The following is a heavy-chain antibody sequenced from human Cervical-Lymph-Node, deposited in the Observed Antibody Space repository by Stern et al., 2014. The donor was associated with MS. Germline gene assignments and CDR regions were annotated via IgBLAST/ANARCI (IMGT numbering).Heavy chain of an antibody. CDR2: ISWNRYSI. V-gene: IGHV3-9*01. CDR1: GITFGDFA. D-gene: IGHD6-6*01. Sequence: QLVESGGGLVQPGRSLRLSCAVSGITFGDFAMHWVRQAPGKGLEWVSRISWNRYSIVYAYSVTCRFTVSRDNAKNALHLQMNRLRAEDTAVYYCVRAFGTSSGFHYDLWGQGTLVTVSS. CDR3: VRAFGTSSGFHYDL. J-gene: IGHJ5*02.